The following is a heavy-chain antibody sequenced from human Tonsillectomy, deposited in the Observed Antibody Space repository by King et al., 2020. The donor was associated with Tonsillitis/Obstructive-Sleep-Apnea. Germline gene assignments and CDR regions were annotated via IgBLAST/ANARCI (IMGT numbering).Heavy chain of an antibody. CDR3: ASSTVGYCSSTSCYPNWFDP. CDR2: IYYSGST. D-gene: IGHD2-2*01. Sequence: VQLQESGPGLVKPSETLSLTCTVSGGSVSSGSYYWSWIRQPPGTGLEWFGYIYYSGSTNYNPSLKSRVTISVDTSKNQFSLKLSSVTAADTAVYYCASSTVGYCSSTSCYPNWFDPWGQGTLVTVSS. J-gene: IGHJ5*02. V-gene: IGHV4-61*01. CDR1: GGSVSSGSYY.